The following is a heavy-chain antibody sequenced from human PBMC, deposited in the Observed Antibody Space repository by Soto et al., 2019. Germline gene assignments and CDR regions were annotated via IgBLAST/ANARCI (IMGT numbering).Heavy chain of an antibody. CDR3: ASSWGYYYYGMDV. V-gene: IGHV1-2*04. J-gene: IGHJ6*02. CDR1: GYTFTGYY. D-gene: IGHD7-27*01. CDR2: INPNSGGT. Sequence: ASVKVSCKASGYTFTGYYMHWVRQAPGQGLEWMGWINPNSGGTNYAQKFQGWVTMTRDTSISTAYMELSRLRSDDTAVYYCASSWGYYYYGMDVWGQGTTVTVSS.